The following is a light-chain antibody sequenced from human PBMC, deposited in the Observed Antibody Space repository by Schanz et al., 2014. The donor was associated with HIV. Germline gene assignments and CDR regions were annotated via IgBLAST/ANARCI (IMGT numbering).Light chain of an antibody. J-gene: IGKJ3*01. Sequence: EIVLTQSPATLSLSPGERATLSCRASQSVSTYLAWYQQKPGQAPRLLIYGASTRATGIPDRFSGSASGTDFTLTISRLEPEDFAVYYCQHYGSSPFTFGPGTKVDIK. CDR1: QSVSTY. V-gene: IGKV3-20*01. CDR3: QHYGSSPFT. CDR2: GAS.